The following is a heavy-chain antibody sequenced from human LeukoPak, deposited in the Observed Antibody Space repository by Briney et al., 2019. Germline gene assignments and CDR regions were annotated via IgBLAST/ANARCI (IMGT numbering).Heavy chain of an antibody. CDR1: GFTFSSYG. Sequence: PGGSLRLSCAASGFTFSSYGMHWVRQAPGKGLEWVAVIWYDGSNKYYADSVKGRFTISRDNSKSTLFLQMNSLRAEDTAVYYCARDRSGYANDAFDFWGQGTMVTVSS. V-gene: IGHV3-33*01. CDR3: ARDRSGYANDAFDF. D-gene: IGHD3-3*01. J-gene: IGHJ3*01. CDR2: IWYDGSNK.